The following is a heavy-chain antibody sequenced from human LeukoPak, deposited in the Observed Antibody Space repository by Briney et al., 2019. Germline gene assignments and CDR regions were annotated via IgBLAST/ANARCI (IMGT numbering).Heavy chain of an antibody. CDR1: GGSISSYY. CDR2: IYYSGST. CDR3: ASSEYSSSWYGRAYWYFDL. D-gene: IGHD6-13*01. J-gene: IGHJ2*01. Sequence: SETLSLTCTVSGGSISSYYWSWIRQPPGKGLEWIGSIYYSGSTYYNPSLKSRVTISVDTSKNQFSLKLSSVTAADTAVYYCASSEYSSSWYGRAYWYFDLWGRGTLVTVSS. V-gene: IGHV4-39*01.